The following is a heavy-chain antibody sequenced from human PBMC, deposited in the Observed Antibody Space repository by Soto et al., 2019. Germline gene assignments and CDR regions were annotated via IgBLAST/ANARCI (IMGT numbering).Heavy chain of an antibody. CDR2: IDPSDSYT. CDR3: ASSLWDTAIITFYP. J-gene: IGHJ5*02. V-gene: IGHV5-10-1*01. Sequence: GESLKISCKGSGSSFNSYWLSWVRQIPGKGLEWMGRIDPSDSYTNYSPSFQGHVTTSADKSISTAHLQWSSLKVPDTAMYYCASSLWDTAIITFYPWGQGALVTVSS. CDR1: GSSFNSYW. D-gene: IGHD5-18*01.